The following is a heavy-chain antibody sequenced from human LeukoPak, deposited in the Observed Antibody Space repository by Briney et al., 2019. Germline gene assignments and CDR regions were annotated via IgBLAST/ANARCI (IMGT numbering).Heavy chain of an antibody. CDR1: GYTFTSYD. Sequence: ASVKVSCKASGYTFTSYDINWVRQATGQGLEWMGWMNPNSGNTGYAQKFQGRVTMTSNTSISTAYMELSSLRSEDTAVYYCARGTRPMVRGVKKPYYFDYWGQGTLVTVSS. J-gene: IGHJ4*02. CDR3: ARGTRPMVRGVKKPYYFDY. V-gene: IGHV1-8*01. CDR2: MNPNSGNT. D-gene: IGHD3-10*01.